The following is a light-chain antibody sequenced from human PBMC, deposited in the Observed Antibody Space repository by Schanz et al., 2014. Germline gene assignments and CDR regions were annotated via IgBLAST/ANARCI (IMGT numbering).Light chain of an antibody. V-gene: IGLV2-23*02. J-gene: IGLJ3*02. CDR1: GSNVGGYTL. CDR3: SSYAGSSTWV. Sequence: QSALTQPASVSGSPGQPITIPCTGTGSNVGGYTLVSWYQQYPGKAPQLMIYEVFKRPSGVSNRFSGPKSGNTASLTISGLQAEDEADYYCSSYAGSSTWVFGGGTKLTVL. CDR2: EVF.